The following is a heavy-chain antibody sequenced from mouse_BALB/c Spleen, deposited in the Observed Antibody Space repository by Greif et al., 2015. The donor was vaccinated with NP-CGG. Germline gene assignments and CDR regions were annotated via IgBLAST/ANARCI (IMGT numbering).Heavy chain of an antibody. Sequence: EVQLQQSGAELVKPGASVKLSCTASGFNIKDTYMHWVKQRPEQGLEWIGRIDPANGNTKYDPKFQGKATRTGDTSSNTAYLKLSGMTSENTAVYYCAGTYFDYWGQGTTLTVSS. CDR3: AGTYFDY. D-gene: IGHD3-3*01. J-gene: IGHJ2*01. CDR1: GFNIKDTY. V-gene: IGHV14-3*02. CDR2: IDPANGNT.